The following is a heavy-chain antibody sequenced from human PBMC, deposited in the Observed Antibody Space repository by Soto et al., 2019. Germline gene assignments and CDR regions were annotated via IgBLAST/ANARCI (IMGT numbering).Heavy chain of an antibody. Sequence: PLRLSWAASGLTFRSYGMHWVSQAPGKGLEWVAVIWYDGSNKYYADSVKGRFTISRDNSKNTLYLQMNSLRAEDTAVYYCAREDDYGYRYINYGLDVWGQGTTVTVSS. CDR2: IWYDGSNK. J-gene: IGHJ6*02. D-gene: IGHD4-17*01. CDR1: GLTFRSYG. V-gene: IGHV3-33*01. CDR3: AREDDYGYRYINYGLDV.